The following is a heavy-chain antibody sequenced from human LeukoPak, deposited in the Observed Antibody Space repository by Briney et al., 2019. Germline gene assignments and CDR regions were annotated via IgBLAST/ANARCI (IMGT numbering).Heavy chain of an antibody. CDR2: ISGSGGST. CDR1: GFTFSSYG. V-gene: IGHV3-23*01. D-gene: IGHD5-18*01. CDR3: AKDGGYSYGYGPLTGLDY. J-gene: IGHJ4*02. Sequence: GGTLRLSCAASGFTFSSYGMSWVRQAPGKGLEWVSAISGSGGSTYYADSVKGRFTISRDNSKNTLYLQMNSLRAEDTAVYYCAKDGGYSYGYGPLTGLDYWGQGTLVTVSS.